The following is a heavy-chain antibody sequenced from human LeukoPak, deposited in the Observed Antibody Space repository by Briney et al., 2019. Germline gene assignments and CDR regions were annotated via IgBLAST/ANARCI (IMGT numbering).Heavy chain of an antibody. D-gene: IGHD4-17*01. J-gene: IGHJ3*02. V-gene: IGHV4-30-4*07. CDR3: VRASDYGDFYAFGI. Sequence: PSENLSLTCTVSGGSISTSGYSWNWIRQPPGKGLEWIGYLFSNGNTYYNPSLKSRPTISVGTSENQLSLMLSSVTAADTAVYFCVRASDYGDFYAFGIWGQGTVVTVSS. CDR1: GGSISTSGYS. CDR2: LFSNGNT.